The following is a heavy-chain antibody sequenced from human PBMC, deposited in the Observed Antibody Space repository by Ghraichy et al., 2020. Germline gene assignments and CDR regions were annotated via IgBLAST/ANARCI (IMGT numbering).Heavy chain of an antibody. Sequence: ASVKVSCKVSGYTSTTYGITWVRQSPGQGLEWLGWISALNGYIKIAQKFQGRVTMTTDISTNTAYMELRSLRPDDTAMFYCATSTSIALAGRDSWGQGTLVTVSS. CDR1: GYTSTTYG. J-gene: IGHJ4*02. CDR2: ISALNGYI. CDR3: ATSTSIALAGRDS. V-gene: IGHV1-18*01. D-gene: IGHD6-19*01.